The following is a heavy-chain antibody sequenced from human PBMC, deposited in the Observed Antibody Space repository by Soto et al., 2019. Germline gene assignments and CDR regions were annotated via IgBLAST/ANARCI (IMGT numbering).Heavy chain of an antibody. Sequence: QVQLVESGGGVVQPGRSLRLSCVGSGFPFWHYGMHWVRQAPGKGLEWVAVIWSDGKKESYADFVKGRFAISRDNFKDTLYLQMNRLRAEDTAVYYCARDRDGGWFHMDVWGQGTTVPVSS. CDR1: GFPFWHYG. D-gene: IGHD6-19*01. J-gene: IGHJ6*02. CDR3: ARDRDGGWFHMDV. V-gene: IGHV3-33*01. CDR2: IWSDGKKE.